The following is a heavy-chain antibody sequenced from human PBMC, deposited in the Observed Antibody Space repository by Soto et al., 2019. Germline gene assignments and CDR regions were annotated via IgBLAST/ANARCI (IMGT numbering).Heavy chain of an antibody. V-gene: IGHV3-21*01. CDR1: GFTFGSYS. D-gene: IGHD3-9*01. J-gene: IGHJ4*02. Sequence: PGGSLRLSCAASGFTFGSYSMNWVRQAPGKGLEWVSSISSGTTYIYYADSVKGRFTISRDNAKNSLYLQMNSLRAEDTAVYYCARDYRLRNYDILTGPIDYWGQGTLVTVSS. CDR3: ARDYRLRNYDILTGPIDY. CDR2: ISSGTTYI.